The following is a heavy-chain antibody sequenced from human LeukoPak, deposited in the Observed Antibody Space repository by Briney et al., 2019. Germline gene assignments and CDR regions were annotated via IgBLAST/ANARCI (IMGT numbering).Heavy chain of an antibody. D-gene: IGHD6-19*01. J-gene: IGHJ4*02. V-gene: IGHV3-23*01. CDR1: GFTFRTYV. Sequence: GSLRLSCVASGFTFRTYVMSWVRKAPGKGLEWVSVISGSGDITYYADSVKGRFTISRDNSKNTLYLQMNSLRAEDTAVYYCARVAIALADFAYWGQGTLVTVSP. CDR2: ISGSGDIT. CDR3: ARVAIALADFAY.